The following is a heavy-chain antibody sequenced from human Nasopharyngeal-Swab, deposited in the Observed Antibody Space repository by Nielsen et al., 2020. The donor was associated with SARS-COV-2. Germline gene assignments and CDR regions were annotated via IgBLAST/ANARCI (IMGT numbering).Heavy chain of an antibody. V-gene: IGHV3-23*01. CDR3: AKEAYGGNSGESAFDI. J-gene: IGHJ3*02. Sequence: GASLQISCAASGFTFSSYAMSWVRQAPGKGLEWVSAISGSGGSTYYADSVKGRFTISRDNSKNTLYLQMNSLRAEDTAVYYCAKEAYGGNSGESAFDIWGQGTMVTVSS. CDR1: GFTFSSYA. D-gene: IGHD4-23*01. CDR2: ISGSGGST.